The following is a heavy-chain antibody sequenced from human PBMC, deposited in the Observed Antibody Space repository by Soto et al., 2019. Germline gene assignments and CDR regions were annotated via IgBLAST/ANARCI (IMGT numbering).Heavy chain of an antibody. J-gene: IGHJ4*02. CDR2: IRSKANSYAT. V-gene: IGHV3-73*01. D-gene: IGHD3-22*01. Sequence: GGSLRLSCAASGFTLSGSAMHWVRQASGKGLEWVGRIRSKANSYATAYAASVKGRFTISRDDSKNTAYLQMNSLKTEDTAVYYCSSRYYYDSSGSNYWGQGTLVTVSS. CDR3: SSRYYYDSSGSNY. CDR1: GFTLSGSA.